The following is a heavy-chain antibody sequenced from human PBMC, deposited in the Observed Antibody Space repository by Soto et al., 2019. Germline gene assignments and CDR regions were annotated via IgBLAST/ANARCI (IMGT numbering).Heavy chain of an antibody. V-gene: IGHV3-23*01. CDR2: ISGSGGST. J-gene: IGHJ4*02. CDR1: GFTFSSYA. Sequence: GGSLRLSCAASGFTFSSYAMSWVRQAPGKGLEWVSAISGSGGSTYYADSVKGRFTISIDNSKNTLYLQMNSLRAEDTAVYYCAKSYDYIWGRSHDYYFDYWGQGTLVTVSS. CDR3: AKSYDYIWGRSHDYYFDY. D-gene: IGHD3-16*01.